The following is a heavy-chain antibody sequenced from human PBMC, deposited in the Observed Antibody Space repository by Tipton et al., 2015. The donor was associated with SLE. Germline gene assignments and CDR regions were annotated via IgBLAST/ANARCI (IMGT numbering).Heavy chain of an antibody. Sequence: GSLRLSCEASGFSFRTHSMNWVRQAPGKGLEWISYMTSDERTIHYADPVRGRFTISRDNDEKSLFLQMNSLRGEDTAVYYCATSVEASFVYWGQGTRVSVSS. J-gene: IGHJ4*02. V-gene: IGHV3-48*04. CDR1: GFSFRTHS. CDR2: MTSDERTI. CDR3: ATSVEASFVY.